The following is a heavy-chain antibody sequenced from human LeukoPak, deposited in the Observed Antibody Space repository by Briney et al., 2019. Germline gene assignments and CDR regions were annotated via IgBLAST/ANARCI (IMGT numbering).Heavy chain of an antibody. J-gene: IGHJ6*02. CDR1: GFTFSDYE. V-gene: IGHV3-48*03. D-gene: IGHD3-10*01. Sequence: GGSLRLSCAASGFTFSDYEMNWVRQAPGKGLEWLSYISSSGTTMYYADSVRGRFTISRDNTKDSLYLQMNSLRAEDTAVYYCARGSGWGMDVWGQGTTVTVSS. CDR3: ARGSGWGMDV. CDR2: ISSSGTTM.